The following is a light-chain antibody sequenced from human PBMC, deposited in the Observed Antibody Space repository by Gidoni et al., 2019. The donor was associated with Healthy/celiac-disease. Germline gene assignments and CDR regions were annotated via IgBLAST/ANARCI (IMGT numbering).Light chain of an antibody. CDR1: QSVSSN. J-gene: IGKJ5*01. CDR3: QQYNNWPPPIT. CDR2: GAS. V-gene: IGKV3-15*01. Sequence: EIVMTQSPATLSVSPGERATLSCSASQSVSSNLAWYQQKPGQAPRLLIYGASTRATGIPARFSGSVSGTEFTLTISSLQSEDFAVYYCQQYNNWPPPITFXXXTRLEIK.